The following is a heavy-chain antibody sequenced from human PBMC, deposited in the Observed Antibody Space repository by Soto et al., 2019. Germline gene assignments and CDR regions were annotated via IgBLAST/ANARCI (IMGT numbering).Heavy chain of an antibody. CDR1: GGTFSTYI. V-gene: IGHV1-69*08. CDR3: ARDRITTRGDAFDL. D-gene: IGHD3-3*01. Sequence: QVQLVQSGAEVKKPGSSVKVSCKAPGGTFSTYIISWVRQAPGQGLEWMGRIIPIPAITDNAQKFQGRVTFSADKSTSTAYMELSSLRSEDTAVYYCARDRITTRGDAFDLWGQGTMVTVSS. CDR2: IIPIPAIT. J-gene: IGHJ3*01.